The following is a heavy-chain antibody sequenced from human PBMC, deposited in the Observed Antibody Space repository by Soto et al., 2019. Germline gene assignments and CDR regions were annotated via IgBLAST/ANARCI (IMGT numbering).Heavy chain of an antibody. D-gene: IGHD2-21*02. CDR3: ARGVTYGFDA. Sequence: PGGSLRLSCAASGFTFSSYAMHWVRQAPGKGLEWVSYMTSDSKTIHYADSVKGRFTIFRDNAKNSLYLQMSGLRAEDTAVYYCARGVTYGFDAWGQGTMVTVSS. CDR1: GFTFSSYA. J-gene: IGHJ3*01. CDR2: MTSDSKTI. V-gene: IGHV3-48*01.